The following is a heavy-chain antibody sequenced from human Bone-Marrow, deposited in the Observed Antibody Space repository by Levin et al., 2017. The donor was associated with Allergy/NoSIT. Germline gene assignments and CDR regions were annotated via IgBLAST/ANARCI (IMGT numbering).Heavy chain of an antibody. J-gene: IGHJ3*01. V-gene: IGHV1-8*01. CDR2: INPKSGDS. Sequence: ASVKVSCKTSGNSFLNYDFNWVRQAPGQGLEWMAWINPKSGDSGYAQKFQGRVTVTANTSISTAYMELSSLRYDDTAVYFCARGVLQAWGNAFDLWGQGTLVIVSS. CDR1: GNSFLNYD. D-gene: IGHD7-27*01. CDR3: ARGVLQAWGNAFDL.